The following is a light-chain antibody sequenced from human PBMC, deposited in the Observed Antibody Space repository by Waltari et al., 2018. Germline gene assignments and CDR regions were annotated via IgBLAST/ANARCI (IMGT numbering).Light chain of an antibody. CDR1: SGSVSSTSY. V-gene: IGLV8-61*01. CDR3: SMYMGSGIWV. CDR2: KGN. J-gene: IGLJ3*02. Sequence: QTVLTQEPSLSVSTGGTVTLTCALSSGSVSSTSYATWYQQTPGQTPRTLVYKGNVRSSGVPDRFSGSILGNKAALTITGSQADDESDYYCSMYMGSGIWVFGGGTKLTVL.